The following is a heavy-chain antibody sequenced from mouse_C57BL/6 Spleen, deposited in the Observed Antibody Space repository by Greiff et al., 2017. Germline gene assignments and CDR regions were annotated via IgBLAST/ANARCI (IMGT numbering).Heavy chain of an antibody. CDR2: ISNGGGST. D-gene: IGHD4-1*01. CDR1: GFTFSDYY. V-gene: IGHV5-12*01. J-gene: IGHJ3*01. Sequence: EVQRVESGGGLVQPGGSLKLSCAASGFTFSDYYMYWVRQTPEKRLEWVAYISNGGGSTYYPDTVKGRFTISRDNAKNTLYLQMSRLKSEDTAMYYCASLTGTAAWFAYWGQGTLVTVSA. CDR3: ASLTGTAAWFAY.